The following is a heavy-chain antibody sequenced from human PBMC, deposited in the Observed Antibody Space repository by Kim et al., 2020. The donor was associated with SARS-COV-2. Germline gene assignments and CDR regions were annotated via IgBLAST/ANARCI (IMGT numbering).Heavy chain of an antibody. CDR1: GFTFSNYA. Sequence: GGSLRLSCAASGFTFSNYAMSWVRQAPGKGLEWVSVVSSSGGVTYYADSVKGRFTISRDNSKNTLHLQMNTLRTEDTALYYCAKAPFDWLAPLDFWGQGTLVTVSS. V-gene: IGHV3-23*01. CDR2: VSSSGGVT. CDR3: AKAPFDWLAPLDF. D-gene: IGHD3-9*01. J-gene: IGHJ4*02.